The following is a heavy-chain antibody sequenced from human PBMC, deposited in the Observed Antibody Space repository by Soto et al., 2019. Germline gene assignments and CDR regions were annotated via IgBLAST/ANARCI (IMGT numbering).Heavy chain of an antibody. V-gene: IGHV4-59*01. J-gene: IGHJ4*02. Sequence: SETLSLTCTVSGGSINNYYWIWIRQPPGKALEWIGYIYYSGSTNYKPTLRSRITISVDTTKNQFYLNLITVTAADTAVYYCARVPNDLGGSVAFDYWGQGILVTVSS. CDR2: IYYSGST. D-gene: IGHD2-15*01. CDR1: GGSINNYY. CDR3: ARVPNDLGGSVAFDY.